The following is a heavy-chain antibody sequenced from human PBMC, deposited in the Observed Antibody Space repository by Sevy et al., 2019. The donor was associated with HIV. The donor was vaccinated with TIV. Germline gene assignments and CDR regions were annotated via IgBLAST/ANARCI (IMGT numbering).Heavy chain of an antibody. CDR1: GYTLTELS. CDR2: FDPEDDEK. V-gene: IGHV1-24*01. CDR3: ATTKDYYDTSGYPFDS. J-gene: IGHJ4*02. D-gene: IGHD3-22*01. Sequence: VKVSCKVSGYTLTELSMHWVRQAPGKGLEWMGTFDPEDDEKIYAQKFQGRVTMTEDTSTDRAYMELSRLRSEDTAVYYCATTKDYYDTSGYPFDSWGQGTLVTVSS.